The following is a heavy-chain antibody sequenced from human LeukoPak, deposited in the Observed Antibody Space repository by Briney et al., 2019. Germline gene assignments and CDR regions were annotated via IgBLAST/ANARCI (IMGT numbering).Heavy chain of an antibody. CDR1: GYTFTSYG. D-gene: IGHD2-2*01. CDR2: ISAYNGNT. Sequence: GASVKVSCKASGYTFTSYGISWVRQAPGQGVEWMGWISAYNGNTNYAQKLQGRVTMTTDTSTSTAYMELRSLRSDDTAVYYCARDRLHCSSTSCAAGLLDYWGQGTLVTVSS. V-gene: IGHV1-18*04. CDR3: ARDRLHCSSTSCAAGLLDY. J-gene: IGHJ4*02.